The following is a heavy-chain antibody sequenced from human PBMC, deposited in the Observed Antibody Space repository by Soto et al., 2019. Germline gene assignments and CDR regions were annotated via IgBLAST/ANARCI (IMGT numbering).Heavy chain of an antibody. Sequence: QVQLVESGGGVVQPGRSLRLSCAASGFTFSSYGMHWVRQAPGKGLEWVAVISYDGSNKYYADSVKGRFTISRDNSKNTLYLQMNSLRAEDTAVYYCAKGYAPNTVEYPGYWGQGTLVTVSS. J-gene: IGHJ4*02. CDR1: GFTFSSYG. CDR2: ISYDGSNK. CDR3: AKGYAPNTVEYPGY. V-gene: IGHV3-30*18. D-gene: IGHD6-19*01.